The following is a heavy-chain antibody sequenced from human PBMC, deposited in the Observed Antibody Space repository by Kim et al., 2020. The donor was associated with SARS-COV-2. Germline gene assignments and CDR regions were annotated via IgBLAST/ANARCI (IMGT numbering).Heavy chain of an antibody. CDR3: ARVWDY. J-gene: IGHJ4*02. V-gene: IGHV4-34*01. CDR2: INPSGSA. CDR1: CGSFSGYF. Sequence: SETLSLTCFLSCGSFSGYFWSWVRQSAGKGLEVIGEINPSGSATYNPSLKGRVTISLDTSKNQFSLRLTSVTAADTAIYFCARVWDYWGQGTLVTVSS.